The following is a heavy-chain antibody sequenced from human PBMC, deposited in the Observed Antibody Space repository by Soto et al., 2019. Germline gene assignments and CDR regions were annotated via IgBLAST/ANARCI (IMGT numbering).Heavy chain of an antibody. CDR2: IRSKANSYAT. CDR3: AKDAVPGNGEWDWYDP. Sequence: GGSLRLSCAASGFTFSGSAMHWVRQASGKGLEWVGRIRSKANSYATAYAASVKGRFTISRDDSKNTLFLQMDSLRAEDTAIYYCAKDAVPGNGEWDWYDPWGQGTLVTVSS. D-gene: IGHD6-19*01. CDR1: GFTFSGSA. J-gene: IGHJ5*02. V-gene: IGHV3-73*01.